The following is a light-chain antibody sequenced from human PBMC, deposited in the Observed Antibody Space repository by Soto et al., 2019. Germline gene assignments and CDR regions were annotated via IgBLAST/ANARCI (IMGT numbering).Light chain of an antibody. CDR1: QNIAGY. CDR2: GSS. V-gene: IGKV1-39*01. Sequence: DIQMTQSPSSLSVSVGDRVTITCRASQNIAGYLNWYQQKPWKAPKLLIYGSSNLQSGVPSTFSGSGSGTDFTLTISSLQPEDFATYYCQQSYITPYTFGQGTKLEIK. J-gene: IGKJ2*01. CDR3: QQSYITPYT.